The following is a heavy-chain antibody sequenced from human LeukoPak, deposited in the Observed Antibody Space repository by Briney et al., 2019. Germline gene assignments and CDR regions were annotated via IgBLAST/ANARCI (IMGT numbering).Heavy chain of an antibody. CDR2: ISSSSSYI. CDR1: GFTFSSYS. D-gene: IGHD6-13*01. V-gene: IGHV3-21*01. Sequence: PGGSLRLSCAASGFTFSSYSMNWVRQAPGKGLEWVSSISSSSSYIYYADSVKGRFTISRDNAKNSLYLQMNSLRAEDTAVYYCAREPRGYSSSIDYWGQGTLVTVSS. J-gene: IGHJ4*02. CDR3: AREPRGYSSSIDY.